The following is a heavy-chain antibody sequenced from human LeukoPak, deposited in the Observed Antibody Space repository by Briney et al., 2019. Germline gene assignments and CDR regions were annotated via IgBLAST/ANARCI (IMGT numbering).Heavy chain of an antibody. CDR3: ARGIGYSSSWSYYYYYGMDV. Sequence: GGSLRLSCAASGFTVSSNYMSWVRQAPGKGLEWVSVIYSGGSTYYADSVKGRFTISRDNSKNTLYLQMNSLRAEDTAVYYCARGIGYSSSWSYYYYYGMDVWGQGTTVTVSS. D-gene: IGHD6-13*01. V-gene: IGHV3-53*01. CDR2: IYSGGST. CDR1: GFTVSSNY. J-gene: IGHJ6*02.